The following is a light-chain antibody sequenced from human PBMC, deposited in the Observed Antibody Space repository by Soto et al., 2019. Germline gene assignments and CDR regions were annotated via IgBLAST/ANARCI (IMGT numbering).Light chain of an antibody. V-gene: IGKV3-20*01. Sequence: EIVLTQSPDTLSLSPGERATLSCRASQSVSSSYLAWYQQKPGQAPRLLIYGASSRATGNPDRFSGSGSGTDFTLTISRLEPEDLAVYFCQQYDTSPPSTFGQGTRLEIK. CDR2: GAS. CDR1: QSVSSSY. CDR3: QQYDTSPPST. J-gene: IGKJ5*01.